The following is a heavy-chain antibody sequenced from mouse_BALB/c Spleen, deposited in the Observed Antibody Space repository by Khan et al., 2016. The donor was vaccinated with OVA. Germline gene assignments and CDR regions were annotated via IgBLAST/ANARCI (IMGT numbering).Heavy chain of an antibody. CDR2: INPSNGYT. Sequence: QVQLQQSGAELARPGASVKMSCKASGYTFPSYTIHWIHKRPGQGLEWIGYINPSNGYTNYNQKFKDKATLTTDKSSTTAYLQLSSLTSDDSAVYNCVRDGAYHRNDGWFAYWGQGTLVTVSA. J-gene: IGHJ3*01. D-gene: IGHD2-14*01. V-gene: IGHV1-4*01. CDR1: GYTFPSYT. CDR3: VRDGAYHRNDGWFAY.